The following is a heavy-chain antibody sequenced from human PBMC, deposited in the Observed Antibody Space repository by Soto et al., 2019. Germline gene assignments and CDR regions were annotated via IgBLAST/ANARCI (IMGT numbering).Heavy chain of an antibody. V-gene: IGHV3-23*01. Sequence: SLRLSCAASGFTFSSYAMSWVRQAPGKGLEWVSAISGSGGSTYYADSVKGRFTISRDNSKNTLYLQMNSLRAEDTAVYYCAKRSYSFVYFDYWGQGTLVTVSS. D-gene: IGHD3-16*01. J-gene: IGHJ4*02. CDR3: AKRSYSFVYFDY. CDR2: ISGSGGST. CDR1: GFTFSSYA.